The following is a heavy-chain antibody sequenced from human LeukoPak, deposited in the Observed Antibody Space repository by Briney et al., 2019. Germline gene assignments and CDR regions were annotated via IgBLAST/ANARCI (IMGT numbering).Heavy chain of an antibody. D-gene: IGHD6-13*01. Sequence: GGSLSLFCGASGFIFSNYSMGGVRQARGRGWGWVSGISGSGGSTYYADSVKGRVTISRDNSKNTLYLQMNSLRVEDTAVYYCAKGTRSGWYYYFDYWGQGTLVTVSS. CDR2: ISGSGGST. CDR1: GFIFSNYS. V-gene: IGHV3-23*01. CDR3: AKGTRSGWYYYFDY. J-gene: IGHJ4*02.